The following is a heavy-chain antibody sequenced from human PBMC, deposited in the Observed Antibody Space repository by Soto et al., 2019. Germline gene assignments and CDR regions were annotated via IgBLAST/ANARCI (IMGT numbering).Heavy chain of an antibody. V-gene: IGHV3-23*01. CDR1: GFTFSGYV. Sequence: GGSLRLSCVASGFTFSGYVMSWVRQAPGKGLEWVSAISGSGGSTYYADSVKGRFTISRDNSKNTLYLQMNSLRAEDTAVYYCAKDSIAAAGYFDYWGQGTLVTVSS. CDR2: ISGSGGST. J-gene: IGHJ4*02. CDR3: AKDSIAAAGYFDY. D-gene: IGHD6-25*01.